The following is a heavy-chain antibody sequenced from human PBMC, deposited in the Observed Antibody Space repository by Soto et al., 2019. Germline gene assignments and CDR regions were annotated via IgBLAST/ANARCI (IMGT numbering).Heavy chain of an antibody. D-gene: IGHD3-10*01. J-gene: IGHJ3*02. Sequence: GGSLRPSCAASGFTFSSNWMHWVRQAPGKGLVWVSRINTDGSSTSYAESVKGRFTISRDNAKNTLYLQMNSLRAEDPAVYYCAREAAWTIGVVFDIWGQGTMVTVSS. CDR2: INTDGSST. CDR3: AREAAWTIGVVFDI. CDR1: GFTFSSNW. V-gene: IGHV3-74*01.